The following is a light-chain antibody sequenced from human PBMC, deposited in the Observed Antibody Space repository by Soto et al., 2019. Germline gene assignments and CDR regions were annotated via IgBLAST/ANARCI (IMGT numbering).Light chain of an antibody. CDR3: TSYAGSNNLV. V-gene: IGLV2-8*01. Sequence: QSVLTQPPSASGSPGQSVTISFTGTSSDVGGYNYVSWYQQHPGKPPKLMIYEVSKRPSGVPDRFSGSKSGNTASLTVSGLQADDEADYYCTSYAGSNNLVFGTGTKVTVL. CDR2: EVS. J-gene: IGLJ1*01. CDR1: SSDVGGYNY.